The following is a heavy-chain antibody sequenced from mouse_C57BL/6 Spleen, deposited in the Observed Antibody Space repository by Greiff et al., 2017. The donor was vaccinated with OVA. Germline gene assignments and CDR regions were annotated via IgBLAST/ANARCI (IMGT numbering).Heavy chain of an antibody. J-gene: IGHJ4*01. D-gene: IGHD1-2*01. CDR2: IDPSDSET. V-gene: IGHV1-52*01. CDR3: ARAALYAMDY. Sequence: QVQLQQPGAELVRPGSSVKLSCKASGYTFTSYWMHWVKQRPIQGLEWIGNIDPSDSETHYNQKFKDKATLTVDKSSSTAYMQLSSLPSEDSAVYYCARAALYAMDYWGQGTSVTVSS. CDR1: GYTFTSYW.